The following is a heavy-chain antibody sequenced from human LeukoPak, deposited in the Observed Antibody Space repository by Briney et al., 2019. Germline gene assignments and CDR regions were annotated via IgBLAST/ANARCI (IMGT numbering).Heavy chain of an antibody. CDR3: ARDILTGFDDY. CDR2: INPNSGGT. V-gene: IGHV1-2*06. J-gene: IGHJ4*02. D-gene: IGHD3-9*01. CDR1: GYTFTGYY. Sequence: GASVKVSCKASGYTFTGYYMHWVRQAPGQGLEWMGRINPNSGGTNYAQKFQGRVTMTRDTSISTAYMELSRLRPDDMAVYYCARDILTGFDDYWGQGALVTVSS.